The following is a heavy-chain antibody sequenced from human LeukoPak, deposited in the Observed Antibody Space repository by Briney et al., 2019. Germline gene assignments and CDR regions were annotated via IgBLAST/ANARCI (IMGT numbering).Heavy chain of an antibody. CDR2: ISNSGGNT. D-gene: IGHD5-24*01. J-gene: IGHJ4*02. CDR1: GFTFRNYG. CDR3: SSEVDGDGYNSN. V-gene: IGHV3-23*01. Sequence: PGGSLRLSCAASGFTFRNYGMSWVRQAPGKGLEWVSAISNSGGNTYYADSVKGRFTISRDNSRNTLYLQMNSLRAEDTAVYYCSSEVDGDGYNSNWGQGSLVTVSS.